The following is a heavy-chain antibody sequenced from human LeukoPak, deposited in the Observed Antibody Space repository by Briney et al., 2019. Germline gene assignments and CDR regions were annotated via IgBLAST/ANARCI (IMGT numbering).Heavy chain of an antibody. J-gene: IGHJ6*03. D-gene: IGHD6-13*01. CDR1: GGSISSSSYY. CDR2: IYYSGST. Sequence: SETLSHTCTVSGGSISSSSYYWGWIRQPPGKGLEWIGSIYYSGSTYYNPSLKSRVTISVDTSKNQFSLKLSSVTAADTAVYYCARDRGSSWSYYYYYYMDVWGKGTTVTVSS. V-gene: IGHV4-39*07. CDR3: ARDRGSSWSYYYYYYMDV.